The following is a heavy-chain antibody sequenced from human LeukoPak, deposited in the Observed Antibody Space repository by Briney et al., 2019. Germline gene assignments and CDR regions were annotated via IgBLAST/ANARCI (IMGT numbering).Heavy chain of an antibody. V-gene: IGHV3-30*02. Sequence: PGGSLRLSCAASGFTFSGSGMHWVRQAPGKGLGWVTFIRYDGSNKYYTDSVKGRFTISRDNSKNTLYLQMDSLRAEDTAVYYCARDYDFWSGYYSPTRGHFGYWGQGTLVTVSS. CDR3: ARDYDFWSGYYSPTRGHFGY. CDR1: GFTFSGSG. D-gene: IGHD3-3*01. CDR2: IRYDGSNK. J-gene: IGHJ4*02.